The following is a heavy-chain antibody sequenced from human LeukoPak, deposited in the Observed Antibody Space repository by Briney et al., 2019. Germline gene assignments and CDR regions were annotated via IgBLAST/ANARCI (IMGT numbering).Heavy chain of an antibody. D-gene: IGHD6-13*01. J-gene: IGHJ5*01. CDR2: FVLEDGER. Sequence: ASVKVSCKVSGYTLSELSIHWVRQGPGKGLEWMAGFVLEDGERIYAQKFRGRVRVTEDTSTDTAYMELSSLRSEDTAVYYCATHDLPPSTAAVASWGQGTLVTVFS. CDR1: GYTLSELS. CDR3: ATHDLPPSTAAVAS. V-gene: IGHV1-24*01.